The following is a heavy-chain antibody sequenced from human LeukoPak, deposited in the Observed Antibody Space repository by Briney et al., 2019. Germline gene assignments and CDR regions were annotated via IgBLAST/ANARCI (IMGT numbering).Heavy chain of an antibody. V-gene: IGHV1-2*02. J-gene: IGHJ6*03. D-gene: IGHD2-15*01. CDR2: INPNSGGT. CDR1: GYTFTGYY. CDR3: ARDARRSRVAAVWVNYYYYMDV. Sequence: ASVKVSCKASGYTFTGYYMHWVRQAPGQGLEWMGWINPNSGGTNYAQKFQGRVTMTRDTSISTAYMELSSLRSEDTAVYYCARDARRSRVAAVWVNYYYYMDVWGKGTTVTISS.